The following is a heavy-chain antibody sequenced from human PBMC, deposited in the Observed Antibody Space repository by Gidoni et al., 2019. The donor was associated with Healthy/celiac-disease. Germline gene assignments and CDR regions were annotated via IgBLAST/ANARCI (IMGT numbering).Heavy chain of an antibody. V-gene: IGHV4-4*02. CDR1: GGSISSSNW. CDR3: ARFGGYDLPDY. J-gene: IGHJ4*02. CDR2: IYTSWST. D-gene: IGHD5-12*01. Sequence: QVQLQESGPGLVKPSGTLSLTCAVSGGSISSSNWWRWVRQPPGKGLEWMGEIYTSWSTHYNPSLKSRVTISVDKSKNQFSLKLSSVTAADTAVYDCARFGGYDLPDYWGQGTLVTVSS.